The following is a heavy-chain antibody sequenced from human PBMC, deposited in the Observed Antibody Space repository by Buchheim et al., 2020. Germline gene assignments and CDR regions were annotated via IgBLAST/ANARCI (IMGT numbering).Heavy chain of an antibody. J-gene: IGHJ4*02. V-gene: IGHV3-23*04. CDR3: AKETLDGSHFDY. Sequence: EVQLVESGGGLVQPGGSLRLSCAAAGFTLSNYAMNWVRQAPGKGLEWVSTIGASGGNTFYADSVKGRFTISRDSSKNTLSLQMNSLRGEDTAVYYCAKETLDGSHFDYWGQGTL. D-gene: IGHD5-24*01. CDR1: GFTLSNYA. CDR2: IGASGGNT.